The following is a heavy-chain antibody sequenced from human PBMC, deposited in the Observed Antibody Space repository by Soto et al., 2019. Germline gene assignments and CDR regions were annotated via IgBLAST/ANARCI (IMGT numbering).Heavy chain of an antibody. CDR3: ATDLGHHYGSGSQRGDY. V-gene: IGHV1-24*01. D-gene: IGHD3-10*01. J-gene: IGHJ4*02. CDR2: FDPEDGET. CDR1: GYTLTELS. Sequence: ASVKVSCKVSGYTLTELSMHWVRQAPGKGLEWMGGFDPEDGETIYAQKFQGRVTMTEDTSTDTAYMELSSLRSEDTAVYYCATDLGHHYGSGSQRGDYWGQGTLVTVSS.